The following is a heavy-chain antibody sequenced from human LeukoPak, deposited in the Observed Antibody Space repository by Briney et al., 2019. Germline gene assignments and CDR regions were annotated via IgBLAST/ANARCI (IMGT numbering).Heavy chain of an antibody. D-gene: IGHD3-10*02. V-gene: IGHV4-34*01. CDR1: GGSLSGYY. CDR2: INHSGST. J-gene: IGHJ4*02. CDR3: ATYHFRGDTHYFDY. Sequence: SETLSLTCAVYGGSLSGYYWSWIRQPPGKGLEWIGEINHSGSTNYNPSLKSRVTISVDTSKNQFSLKLSSVTAADTAVYYCATYHFRGDTHYFDYWGQGILVTVSS.